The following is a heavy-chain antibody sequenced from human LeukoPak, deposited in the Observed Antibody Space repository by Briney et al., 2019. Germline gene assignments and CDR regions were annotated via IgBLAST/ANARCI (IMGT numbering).Heavy chain of an antibody. CDR2: INPNSGGT. CDR3: ARDKEDY. Sequence: ASVKVSCKASGYTFTGYFMHWVRQAPGQGVEWMGRINPNSGGTNYAQKFQGRATMTRDTYISTAYMELSRLRSDDTAVYYCARDKEDYWGQGTLVTVSS. V-gene: IGHV1-2*06. J-gene: IGHJ4*02. CDR1: GYTFTGYF.